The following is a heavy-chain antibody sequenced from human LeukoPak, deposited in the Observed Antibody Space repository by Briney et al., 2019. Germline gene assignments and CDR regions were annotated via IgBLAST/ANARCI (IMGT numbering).Heavy chain of an antibody. V-gene: IGHV1-8*01. J-gene: IGHJ3*02. CDR2: MNPNSGNT. D-gene: IGHD3-10*01. CDR3: AREPMVRGVIITGGDAFDI. Sequence: ASVKVSCKASGYTFTSYDINWVRQATGQGLEWMGWMNPNSGNTGYAQKFQGRVTMTRNTSISTAYMELSSLRSEDTAVYYCAREPMVRGVIITGGDAFDIWGQGTMVTVSS. CDR1: GYTFTSYD.